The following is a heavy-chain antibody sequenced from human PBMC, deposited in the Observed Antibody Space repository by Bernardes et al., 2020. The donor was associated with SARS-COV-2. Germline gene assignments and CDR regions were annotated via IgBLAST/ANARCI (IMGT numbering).Heavy chain of an antibody. J-gene: IGHJ4*02. CDR1: GFSFSSYS. Sequence: GGSLRLSCAASGFSFSSYSMNWVRQAPGKGLEWVSSISSSSSYIYYADSVKGRFTISRDNAKNTLYLQMNSLRDEDTAVYYCAKVASFSPVAYFDYWGQGTLVTVSS. V-gene: IGHV3-21*01. D-gene: IGHD5-12*01. CDR3: AKVASFSPVAYFDY. CDR2: ISSSSSYI.